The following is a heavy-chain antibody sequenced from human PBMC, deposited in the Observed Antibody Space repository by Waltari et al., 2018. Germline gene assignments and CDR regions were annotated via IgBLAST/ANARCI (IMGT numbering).Heavy chain of an antibody. D-gene: IGHD6-19*01. Sequence: QVQLVQSGAEVTKPGASVKVSCKASGYTFTSTYMHWVRQAPGQGREWMGIINPSGGSTSYAQKFQGRVTMTRDTSTSTVYMELSSLISEDTAVYYCASSPAVAGPSGYWGQGTLVTVSS. V-gene: IGHV1-46*01. CDR2: INPSGGST. J-gene: IGHJ4*02. CDR1: GYTFTSTY. CDR3: ASSPAVAGPSGY.